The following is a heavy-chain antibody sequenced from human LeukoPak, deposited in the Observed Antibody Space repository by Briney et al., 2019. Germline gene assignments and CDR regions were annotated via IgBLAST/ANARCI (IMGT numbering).Heavy chain of an antibody. Sequence: ASVKISFRASGYTFTSNGISWWRRPPGRGVAWMGWISSYNGNTNYSQKFSGGVNMTTDTSTSTDYMELRRLRSDDTAVYYCARAPRGYSYGYLEFWGQGSLVTVSS. CDR3: ARAPRGYSYGYLEF. CDR1: GYTFTSNG. J-gene: IGHJ4*02. V-gene: IGHV1-18*04. CDR2: ISSYNGNT. D-gene: IGHD5-18*01.